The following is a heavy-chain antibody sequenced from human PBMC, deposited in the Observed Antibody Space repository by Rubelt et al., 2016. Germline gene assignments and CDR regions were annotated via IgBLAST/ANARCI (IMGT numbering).Heavy chain of an antibody. D-gene: IGHD6-19*01. V-gene: IGHV3-23*01. CDR2: ISGGGGST. Sequence: GGGLGQPGGSLRLSCSASGFAFSIYAMNWVRQAPGKGLEWVPGISGGGGSTYYADSGKGRFIISRDNSKNTLYLQMNGLRAEDTAVYYCARDQSSGDGLSCFQDWGQGTLATVSS. CDR1: GFAFSIYA. J-gene: IGHJ1*01. CDR3: ARDQSSGDGLSCFQD.